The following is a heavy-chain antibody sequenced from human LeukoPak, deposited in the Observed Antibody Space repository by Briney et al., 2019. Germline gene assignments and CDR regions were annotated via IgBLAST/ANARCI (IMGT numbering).Heavy chain of an antibody. J-gene: IGHJ4*02. CDR1: GFTFSNYA. CDR2: ISGSSGLT. V-gene: IGHV3-23*01. Sequence: PGGSLRLSCAASGFTFSNYAMSWVRQAPGRGLEWVSAISGSSGLTYYADSVKGRFTISRDNSKNTLFLQMNSLRAEDRAVYYCARRGESTSYGDYRFDYWGQGTLVTVSS. D-gene: IGHD4-17*01. CDR3: ARRGESTSYGDYRFDY.